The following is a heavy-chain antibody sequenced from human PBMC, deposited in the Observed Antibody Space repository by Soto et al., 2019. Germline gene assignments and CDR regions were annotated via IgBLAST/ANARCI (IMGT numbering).Heavy chain of an antibody. V-gene: IGHV3-33*01. CDR1: GFFLRDFG. CDR3: ARYSSGYAPPPL. Sequence: GGSLRLSCVASGFFLRDFGMHWVRQAPGKGLEWVAVIWYDGSNTYQGDSVKGRFTMSRDISKNTLYLQMNSLRAEDTAVYYCARYSSGYAPPPLWGQGTLVTVSS. CDR2: IWYDGSNT. D-gene: IGHD3-22*01. J-gene: IGHJ4*02.